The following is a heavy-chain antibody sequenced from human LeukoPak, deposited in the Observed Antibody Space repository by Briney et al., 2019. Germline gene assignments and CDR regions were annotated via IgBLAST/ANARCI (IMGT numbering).Heavy chain of an antibody. CDR2: IYYSGST. CDR1: GGSISSYY. J-gene: IGHJ4*02. Sequence: PETLSLTCTVSGGSISSYYWSWIRQPPGKGLEWIGYIYYSGSTNYNPSLKSRVTISVDTSKNQFSLKLSSVTAADTAVCYCARVTQDSSSWYYYFDYWGQGTLVTVSS. D-gene: IGHD6-13*01. CDR3: ARVTQDSSSWYYYFDY. V-gene: IGHV4-59*01.